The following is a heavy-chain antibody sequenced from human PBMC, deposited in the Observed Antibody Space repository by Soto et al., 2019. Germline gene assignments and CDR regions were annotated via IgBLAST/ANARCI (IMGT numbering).Heavy chain of an antibody. Sequence: QVQLQQWGAGLLKPSETLSLTCAVYGGSFSGYYWSWIRQPPGKGLEWIGEINHSGSTNYNPSLKSRVTISVDTSKKQFSRKLSSVTAADTAVYYCARLVPYYYYYMDVWGKGTTVTVSS. V-gene: IGHV4-34*01. CDR3: ARLVPYYYYYMDV. CDR1: GGSFSGYY. J-gene: IGHJ6*03. D-gene: IGHD6-6*01. CDR2: INHSGST.